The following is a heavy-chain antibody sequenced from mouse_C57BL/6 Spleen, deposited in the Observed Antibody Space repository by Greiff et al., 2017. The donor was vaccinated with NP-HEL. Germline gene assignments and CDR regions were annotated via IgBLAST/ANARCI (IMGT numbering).Heavy chain of an antibody. J-gene: IGHJ4*01. CDR1: GFSLTSYG. D-gene: IGHD2-4*01. CDR2: IWSGGST. V-gene: IGHV2-2*01. CDR3: ARNGDDYDGGGAAMDY. Sequence: VKLQQSGPGLVQPSQSLSITCTVSGFSLTSYGVHWVRQSPGKGLEWLGVIWSGGSTDYNAAFISRLSISKDNSKSQVFFKMNSLQADDTAIYYWARNGDDYDGGGAAMDYWGQGTSVTVSS.